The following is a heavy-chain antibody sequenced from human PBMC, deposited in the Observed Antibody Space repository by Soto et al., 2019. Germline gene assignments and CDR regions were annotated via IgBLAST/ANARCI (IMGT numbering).Heavy chain of an antibody. D-gene: IGHD1-7*01. CDR2: MNPNSGNT. CDR1: GYTFTSND. CDR3: ARDGNITGTYWFDP. V-gene: IGHV1-8*01. J-gene: IGHJ5*02. Sequence: ASVKVSCKASGYTFTSNDINWVRQATGQGLEWMGWMNPNSGNTVYAQKFQGRVTMTRDTSTNTAYMELSSLRSEDTAVYYCARDGNITGTYWFDPWGQGTLVTVSS.